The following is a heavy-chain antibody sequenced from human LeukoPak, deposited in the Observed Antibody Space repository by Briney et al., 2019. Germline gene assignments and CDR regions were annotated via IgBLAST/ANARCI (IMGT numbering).Heavy chain of an antibody. CDR3: ARVLWFGELKDRRENWFDP. CDR2: ISAYNGNT. D-gene: IGHD3-10*01. V-gene: IGHV1-18*01. CDR1: GYIFTDYG. Sequence: ASVKVSCKASGYIFTDYGITWVRQAPGQGLEWMGWISAYNGNTNYAQKLQGRVTMTTDTSTSTAYMELRSLRSDDTAVYYCARVLWFGELKDRRENWFDPWGQGTLVTVSS. J-gene: IGHJ5*02.